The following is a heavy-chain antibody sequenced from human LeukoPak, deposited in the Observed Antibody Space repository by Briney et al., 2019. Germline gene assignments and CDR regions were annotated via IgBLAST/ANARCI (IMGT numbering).Heavy chain of an antibody. J-gene: IGHJ1*01. V-gene: IGHV3-21*01. Sequence: GSLRLSCAASGFIFSSYAMNWVRQAPGKGLEWVSSIDSSSSHIYYADSVKGRFTISRDNTKSSLYLQMNSLRAEDMAVYYCARGYCGGDCYGDWGQGTLVTVSS. CDR3: ARGYCGGDCYGD. CDR1: GFIFSSYA. D-gene: IGHD2-21*02. CDR2: IDSSSSHI.